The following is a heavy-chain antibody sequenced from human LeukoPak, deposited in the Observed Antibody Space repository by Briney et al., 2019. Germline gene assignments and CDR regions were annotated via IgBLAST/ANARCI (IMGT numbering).Heavy chain of an antibody. CDR1: GGSFSGYY. D-gene: IGHD1-1*01. V-gene: IGHV4-34*01. CDR3: ARDLSTLGTFDY. CDR2: INHSGST. J-gene: IGHJ4*02. Sequence: MASETLSLTCAVYGGSFSGYYWSWIRQPPGKGLEWIGEINHSGSTNYNPSLKSRVTMSVDTSKNQFSLKLSSVTAADTAVYYCARDLSTLGTFDYWGQGTLVTVSS.